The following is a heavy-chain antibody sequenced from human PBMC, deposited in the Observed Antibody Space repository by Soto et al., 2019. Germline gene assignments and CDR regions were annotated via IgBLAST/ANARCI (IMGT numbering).Heavy chain of an antibody. CDR3: ARAHGSGWGAFDI. V-gene: IGHV4-30-2*01. CDR2: IYHSGST. D-gene: IGHD3-10*01. J-gene: IGHJ3*02. CDR1: GGSISSGGYP. Sequence: PSETLSLTCAVSGGSISSGGYPWSWIRQPPGKGLEWIGYIYHSGSTYYNPSLKSRVSISVDRSKNQFSLKLSSVTAADTAVYYCARAHGSGWGAFDIWGQGTMVTVS.